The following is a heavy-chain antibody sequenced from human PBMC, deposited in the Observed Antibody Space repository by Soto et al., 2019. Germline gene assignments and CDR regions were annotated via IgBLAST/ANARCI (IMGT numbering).Heavy chain of an antibody. J-gene: IGHJ6*02. CDR3: ARSQGGSSSLDIYYYYYYGMDV. D-gene: IGHD2-15*01. V-gene: IGHV1-69*01. CDR1: GGTFSSYA. CDR2: IIPIFGTA. Sequence: QVQLVQSGAEVKKPGSSVKVSCKAPGGTFSSYAISWVRQAPGQGLEWMGGIIPIFGTANYAQKFQGRVTITADESTSLGYMELSSLGSEATAVYYCARSQGGSSSLDIYYYYYYGMDVWGQGTTVTVSS.